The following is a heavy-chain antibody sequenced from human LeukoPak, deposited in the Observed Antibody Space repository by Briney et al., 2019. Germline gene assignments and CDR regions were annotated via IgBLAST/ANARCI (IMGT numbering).Heavy chain of an antibody. CDR3: ARLSGSPEDFDY. CDR2: ISGSGGNR. V-gene: IGHV3-23*01. Sequence: PGGSLRLSCAASRFTFGNYGMNWVRQAPGKGLEWVSLISGSGGNRYYTDSVKGRFTISRDNSKNTIYMQMNSLTAEDTAVYYCARLSGSPEDFDYWGQGTLVTVSS. CDR1: RFTFGNYG. J-gene: IGHJ4*02. D-gene: IGHD1-26*01.